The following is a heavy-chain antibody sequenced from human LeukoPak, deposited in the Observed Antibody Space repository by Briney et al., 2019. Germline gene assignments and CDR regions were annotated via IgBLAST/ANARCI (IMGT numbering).Heavy chain of an antibody. V-gene: IGHV3-23*01. J-gene: IGHJ4*02. Sequence: GGSLRLSCAASGFTFSSYAMSWVRQAPGKGLEGVSAISGSGGSTYYADSVKGRFTISRDNSKNTLYLQMNSLRAEDTAVYYCAILDDYGDPFRYWAQGTLVTVSS. CDR3: AILDDYGDPFRY. CDR1: GFTFSSYA. CDR2: ISGSGGST. D-gene: IGHD4-17*01.